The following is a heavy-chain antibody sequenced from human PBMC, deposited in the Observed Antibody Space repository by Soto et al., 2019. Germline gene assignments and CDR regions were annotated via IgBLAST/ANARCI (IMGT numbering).Heavy chain of an antibody. D-gene: IGHD5-12*01. CDR3: DGGWLRLGMWAFDI. Sequence: PSETLSLTCAVSGDSISSGGYSWSWIRQPPGKGLEWIGYIYHSGSTYYNPYLKSRVTISVDRSKNQFSLKLSSVTAADTAVYYCDGGWLRLGMWAFDIWGQGTMVTVSS. J-gene: IGHJ3*02. CDR2: IYHSGST. CDR1: GDSISSGGYS. V-gene: IGHV4-30-2*01.